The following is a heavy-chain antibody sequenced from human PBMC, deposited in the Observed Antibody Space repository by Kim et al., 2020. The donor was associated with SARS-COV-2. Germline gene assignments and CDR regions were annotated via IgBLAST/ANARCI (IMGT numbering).Heavy chain of an antibody. CDR2: IIPIFGTA. V-gene: IGHV1-69*13. J-gene: IGHJ6*02. CDR3: ARDGEVGAKADAYYYYGMDV. CDR1: GGTFSSYA. Sequence: SVKVSCKASGGTFSSYAISWVRQAPGQGLEWMGGIIPIFGTANYAQKFQGRVTITADESTSTAYMELSSLRSEDTAVYYCARDGEVGAKADAYYYYGMDVWGQGTTVTVSS. D-gene: IGHD1-26*01.